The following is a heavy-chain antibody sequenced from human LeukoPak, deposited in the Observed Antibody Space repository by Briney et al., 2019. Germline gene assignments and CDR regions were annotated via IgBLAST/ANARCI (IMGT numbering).Heavy chain of an antibody. CDR1: GYSFTSYW. J-gene: IGHJ4*02. CDR2: IYPGDSDT. V-gene: IGHV5-51*01. CDR3: ARGVDSSGYYHDY. D-gene: IGHD3-22*01. Sequence: GESLKISCKGSGYSFTSYWIGWVRQMPGKGLEWMGIIYPGDSDTRYSPSFQGQVTISADKSISTAYLQWSSLKASDTAMYCCARGVDSSGYYHDYWGQGTLVTVSS.